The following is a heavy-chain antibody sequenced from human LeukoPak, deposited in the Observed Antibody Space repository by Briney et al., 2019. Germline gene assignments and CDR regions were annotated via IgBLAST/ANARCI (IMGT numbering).Heavy chain of an antibody. J-gene: IGHJ6*03. Sequence: SQTLSLTCTVSGGSINNGDYYWSWIRQPPGKGLEWIGYIYYSGSTYYIPSLKRRVTISVDTSKNQFSLKLTSVTAADTAVYYCARNYSFSMDVWGKGTTVTVSS. CDR2: IYYSGST. CDR3: ARNYSFSMDV. V-gene: IGHV4-30-4*08. CDR1: GGSINNGDYY.